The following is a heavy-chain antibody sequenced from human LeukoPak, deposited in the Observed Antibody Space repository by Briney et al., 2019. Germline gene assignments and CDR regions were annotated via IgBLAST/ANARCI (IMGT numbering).Heavy chain of an antibody. V-gene: IGHV3-15*01. Sequence: PGGSLRLSCAASGFIFSNAWMSWVRQAPGKGLEWVGRIKSKTDGGTTDYGAPVKGRFTISRDDSKNMVYLQMNSLKTEDTAVYYCAAGTGTSDFDYWGQGTLVTVSS. CDR3: AAGTGTSDFDY. CDR1: GFIFSNAW. CDR2: IKSKTDGGTT. J-gene: IGHJ4*02. D-gene: IGHD1-7*01.